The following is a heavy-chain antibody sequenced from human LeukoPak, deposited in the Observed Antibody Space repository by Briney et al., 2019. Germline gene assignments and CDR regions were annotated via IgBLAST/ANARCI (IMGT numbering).Heavy chain of an antibody. Sequence: SVKVSCKASGGTFSSYAISWVRQAPGQGLEWMGRIIPILGIANYAQKFQGRVTITADKSTSTAYMELSSLRSEDTAVYYCASDRRDYYDSSGYYFDWFDPWGQGTLVTVSS. CDR2: IIPILGIA. J-gene: IGHJ5*02. D-gene: IGHD3-22*01. V-gene: IGHV1-69*04. CDR1: GGTFSSYA. CDR3: ASDRRDYYDSSGYYFDWFDP.